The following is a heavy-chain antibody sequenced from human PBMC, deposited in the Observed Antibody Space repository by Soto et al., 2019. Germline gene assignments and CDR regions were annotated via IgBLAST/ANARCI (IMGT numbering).Heavy chain of an antibody. CDR1: GYTFTSYD. D-gene: IGHD2-15*01. CDR2: ISAYNGNT. CDR3: ARDTGFCSGGSCYSGYYGMDV. V-gene: IGHV1-18*01. Sequence: ASVKVSCEASGYTFTSYDINWVRQATGQGLEWMGWISAYNGNTNYAQKLQGRVTMTTDTSTSTAYMELRSLRSDDTAVYYCARDTGFCSGGSCYSGYYGMDVWGQGTTVTVSS. J-gene: IGHJ6*02.